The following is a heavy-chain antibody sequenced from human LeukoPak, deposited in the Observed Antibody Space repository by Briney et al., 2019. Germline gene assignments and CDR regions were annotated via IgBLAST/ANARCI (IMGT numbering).Heavy chain of an antibody. Sequence: PGGSLRLSCAASGFTFSSYEMNWVRQAPGKGLEWVSYISSGGSTIYYADSVKGRFTISRDNAKNSLYLQMNSLRAEDTAIYYCARDSVRGVTLTRFVFWGQGTLVTVSS. D-gene: IGHD3-10*02. J-gene: IGHJ4*02. V-gene: IGHV3-48*03. CDR3: ARDSVRGVTLTRFVF. CDR2: ISSGGSTI. CDR1: GFTFSSYE.